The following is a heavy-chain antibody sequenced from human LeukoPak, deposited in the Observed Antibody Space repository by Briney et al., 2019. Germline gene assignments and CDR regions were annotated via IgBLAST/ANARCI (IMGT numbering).Heavy chain of an antibody. CDR3: ARGTGTTAYFDY. V-gene: IGHV3-11*06. J-gene: IGHJ4*02. D-gene: IGHD1-1*01. Sequence: GRSLRLSCAASGFIFSDYYMSWVRQAPGKGLEWVAYISGSRGYTKYADSVKGRLTISRDNAKNSLYLQVNSLRAEDTAVYYCARGTGTTAYFDYWGQGTLVTVSS. CDR1: GFIFSDYY. CDR2: ISGSRGYT.